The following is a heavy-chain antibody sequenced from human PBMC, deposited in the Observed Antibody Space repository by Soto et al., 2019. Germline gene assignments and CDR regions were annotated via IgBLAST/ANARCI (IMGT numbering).Heavy chain of an antibody. D-gene: IGHD1-26*01. J-gene: IGHJ4*02. CDR3: AKSPSYPVHFDY. Sequence: QVQLVESGGGVVQPGRSLRPSCAASGFTFSSYGMHWVRQAPGKGLEWVAVISYDGSNKYYADSVKGRFTISRDNSKNTLYLQMNSLRAEDTAVYYCAKSPSYPVHFDYWGQGTLVTVSS. CDR2: ISYDGSNK. CDR1: GFTFSSYG. V-gene: IGHV3-30*18.